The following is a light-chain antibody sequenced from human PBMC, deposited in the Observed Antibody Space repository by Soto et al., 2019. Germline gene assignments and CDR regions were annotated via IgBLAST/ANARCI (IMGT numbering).Light chain of an antibody. CDR1: QDISTY. V-gene: IGKV1-27*01. CDR3: QKYDNAPLT. Sequence: DIQMTQAPSSLSASVGDRVTITCRARQDISTYLAWYQQKPGKVPKLLISAAYTLQSGVPPRFSGSGSGTDFTLTISSLQPEDVATYYCQKYDNAPLTVGGGTNVEIK. CDR2: AAY. J-gene: IGKJ4*01.